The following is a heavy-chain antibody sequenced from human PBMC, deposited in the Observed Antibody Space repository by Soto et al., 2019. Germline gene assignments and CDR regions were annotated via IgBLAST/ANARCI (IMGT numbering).Heavy chain of an antibody. J-gene: IGHJ3*02. V-gene: IGHV1-18*01. CDR2: ISAYNGNT. Sequence: ASVKVSCKASGYTFTSYGISWVRQAPGQGLERIGWISAYNGNTNYAQKFQERVTITRDMSTSTAYMELSSLRSEDTAVYYCAADPNYYDSSGYYYVAPGAFDIW. CDR3: AADPNYYDSSGYYYVAPGAFDI. CDR1: GYTFTSYG. D-gene: IGHD3-22*01.